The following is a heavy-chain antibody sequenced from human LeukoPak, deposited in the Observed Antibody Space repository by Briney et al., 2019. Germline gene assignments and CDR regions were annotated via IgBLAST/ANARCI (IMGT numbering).Heavy chain of an antibody. D-gene: IGHD2-15*01. CDR3: ARGGRHCSGGSCYPFWYFDL. CDR1: GGSISSSSYY. Sequence: PSETLSLTCTVSGGSISSSSYYWGWIRQPPGKGLEWIGYIYYSGSTNYNPSLKSRVTISVDTSKNQFSLKLSSVTAADSAVYFCARGGRHCSGGSCYPFWYFDLWGRGTLVTVSS. CDR2: IYYSGST. J-gene: IGHJ2*01. V-gene: IGHV4-61*05.